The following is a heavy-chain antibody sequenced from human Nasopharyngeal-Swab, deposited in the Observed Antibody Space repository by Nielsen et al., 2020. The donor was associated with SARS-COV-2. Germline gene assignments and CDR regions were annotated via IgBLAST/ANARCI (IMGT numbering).Heavy chain of an antibody. CDR1: GYTFTSYD. J-gene: IGHJ4*02. Sequence: AAVKVSCKASGYTFTSYDINWVRQATGQGLDCMGWMNPNSGNTGYAQKFQGRVTMTRNTSISTAYMELSSLRSEDTAVYYCARPRNWNDGLDYWGQGTLVTVSS. D-gene: IGHD1-1*01. CDR2: MNPNSGNT. CDR3: ARPRNWNDGLDY. V-gene: IGHV1-8*01.